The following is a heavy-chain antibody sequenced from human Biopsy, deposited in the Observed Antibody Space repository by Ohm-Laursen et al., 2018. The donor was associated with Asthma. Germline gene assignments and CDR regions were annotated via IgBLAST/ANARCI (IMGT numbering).Heavy chain of an antibody. CDR1: GYNFISFA. CDR3: ARTYYDFLTGQVKDVFGV. CDR2: VNTGNGDT. J-gene: IGHJ3*01. D-gene: IGHD3-9*01. Sequence: ESSVKVSCKASGYNFISFAIHWVRQAPGQRLEWMGWVNTGNGDTKYSQKFQGRVTITRDTSASTAHMELRSLRSEDTATYYCARTYYDFLTGQVKDVFGVWGQGTMVTISS. V-gene: IGHV1-3*04.